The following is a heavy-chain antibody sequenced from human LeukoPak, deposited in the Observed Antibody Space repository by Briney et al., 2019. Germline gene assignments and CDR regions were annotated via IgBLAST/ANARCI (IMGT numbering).Heavy chain of an antibody. CDR2: LNSDGSST. CDR1: GFTFRNHW. J-gene: IGHJ6*04. D-gene: IGHD3-10*02. V-gene: IGHV3-74*01. CDR3: AELGITMIGGV. Sequence: GGSLRLSCEASGFTFRNHWMHWVRQVPGKGLVWVSRLNSDGSSTSYADSVKGRFTISRDNAKNSLYLQMNSLRAEDTAVYYCAELGITMIGGVWGKGTTVTISS.